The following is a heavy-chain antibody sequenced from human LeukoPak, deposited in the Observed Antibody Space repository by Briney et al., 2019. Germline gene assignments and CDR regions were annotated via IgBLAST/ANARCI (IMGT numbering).Heavy chain of an antibody. J-gene: IGHJ3*02. CDR3: ARNYDSGAFDI. D-gene: IGHD3-3*01. Sequence: PSQTLSLTCTVSGGSISSGGYYWSWIRQPPGKGLEWIGYIYHSGSTYYNPSLKSRVTISVDRSKNQFSLKLSSVTAADTAVYYCARNYDSGAFDIWGRGTMVTVSS. V-gene: IGHV4-30-2*01. CDR1: GGSISSGGYY. CDR2: IYHSGST.